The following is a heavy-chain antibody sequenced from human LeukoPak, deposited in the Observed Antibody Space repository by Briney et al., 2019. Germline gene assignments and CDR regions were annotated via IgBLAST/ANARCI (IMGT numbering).Heavy chain of an antibody. CDR2: ISYSGST. CDR1: DGSISSSSYY. V-gene: IGHV4-39*01. J-gene: IGHJ4*02. Sequence: SETLSLTCTVSDGSISSSSYYWGWIRQPPGKGLEWIGSISYSGSTYYNPSLKSRVTISVDTSKNQFSLKLSSVTAADTAVYYCARGVYCSGGSCYRPLDYWGQGTLVTVSS. D-gene: IGHD2-15*01. CDR3: ARGVYCSGGSCYRPLDY.